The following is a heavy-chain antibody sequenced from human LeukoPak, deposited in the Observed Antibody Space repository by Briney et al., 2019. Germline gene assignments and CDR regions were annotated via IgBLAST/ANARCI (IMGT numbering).Heavy chain of an antibody. CDR2: ISSSSSYI. D-gene: IGHD6-13*01. CDR3: ARGIAAAGDAFDI. Sequence: PGGSLRLSCAASGFTFSSYSMNWVRQAPGKGLEWVLSISSSSSYIYYADSVKGRFTISRDNAKNSLYLQMNSLRAEDTAVYYCARGIAAAGDAFDIWGQGTMVTVSS. CDR1: GFTFSSYS. V-gene: IGHV3-21*01. J-gene: IGHJ3*02.